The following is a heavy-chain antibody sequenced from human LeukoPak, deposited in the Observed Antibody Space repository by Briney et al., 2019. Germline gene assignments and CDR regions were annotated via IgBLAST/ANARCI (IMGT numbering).Heavy chain of an antibody. D-gene: IGHD3-3*01. J-gene: IGHJ4*02. CDR2: ISWNSGSI. V-gene: IGHV3-9*01. Sequence: LSLTCTVSGDSISGYYWSWVRQAPGKGLEWVSGISWNSGSIGYADSVKGRFTISRDNSKNTLYLQMNSLRPEDTAMYHCARDRLPSDQDDFDYWGQGILVTVSS. CDR1: GDSISGYY. CDR3: ARDRLPSDQDDFDY.